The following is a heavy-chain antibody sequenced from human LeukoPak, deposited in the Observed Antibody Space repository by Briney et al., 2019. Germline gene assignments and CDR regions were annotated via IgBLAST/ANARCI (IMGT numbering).Heavy chain of an antibody. CDR1: GGSIGSKSYY. D-gene: IGHD1-26*01. J-gene: IGHJ5*02. CDR3: ARLGGSYYGWFDP. Sequence: PSETLSLTCTVSGGSIGSKSYYWGWIRQPPGKGLEWIGNVDYSGTTTYNPSLKSRVTISVDTSKNQFSLKLSSVTAADTAVYYCARLGGSYYGWFDPWGQGTLVTVSS. V-gene: IGHV4-39*01. CDR2: VDYSGTT.